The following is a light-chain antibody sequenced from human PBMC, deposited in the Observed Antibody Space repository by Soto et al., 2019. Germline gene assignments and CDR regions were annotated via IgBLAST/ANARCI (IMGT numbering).Light chain of an antibody. CDR2: DVN. V-gene: IGLV2-14*01. CDR3: TSWTTSTTMK. J-gene: IGLJ2*01. Sequence: QSVLTQPASVSGSPGRSITMSCTGTSSDVGAYNYVSWYQQHPGKAPKLMIYDVNIRPSGVSNRFSGSKSGNTASLTISGLQAEDEADYYCTSWTTSTTMKFGGGTKLTVL. CDR1: SSDVGAYNY.